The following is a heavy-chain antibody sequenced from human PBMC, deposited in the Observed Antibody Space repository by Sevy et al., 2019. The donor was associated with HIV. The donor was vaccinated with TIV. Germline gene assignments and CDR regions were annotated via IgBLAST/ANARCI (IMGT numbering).Heavy chain of an antibody. CDR2: IGTAGDT. V-gene: IGHV3-13*01. CDR1: GFTFSSYD. J-gene: IGHJ5*02. CDR3: ARGELGYCSSTSCQTAFDP. D-gene: IGHD2-2*01. Sequence: GGSLRLSCAASGFTFSSYDMHWVRQATGKGLEWVSAIGTAGDTYYPGSVKGRFTISRENAKNSLYFQMNSLRAGDTAVYYCARGELGYCSSTSCQTAFDPWGQGTLVTVSS.